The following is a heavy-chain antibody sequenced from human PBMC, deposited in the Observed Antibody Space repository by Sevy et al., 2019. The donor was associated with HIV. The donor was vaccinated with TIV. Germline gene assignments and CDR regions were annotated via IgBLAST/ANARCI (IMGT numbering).Heavy chain of an antibody. CDR1: GGSISSGDYY. CDR3: ARVRAYYYGSGSYPYYFDY. Sequence: SETLSLTCTVSGGSISSGDYYWSWIRQPPGKGLEWIGCIYYSGSTYYNPSLKSRVTISVDMSKNQFSLKLSAVTAADTAVYYCARVRAYYYGSGSYPYYFDYWGQGTLVTVSS. D-gene: IGHD3-10*01. J-gene: IGHJ4*02. V-gene: IGHV4-30-4*01. CDR2: IYYSGST.